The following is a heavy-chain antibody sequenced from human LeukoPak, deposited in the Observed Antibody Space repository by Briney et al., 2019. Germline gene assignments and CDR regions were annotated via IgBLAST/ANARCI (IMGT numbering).Heavy chain of an antibody. D-gene: IGHD3-16*02. J-gene: IGHJ4*02. CDR3: ARGKLVGGVIVNYFDH. Sequence: SQTLSLTCTVSGGSISSGGYYWSWIRQHPGKGLEWIGCIYYSGSTYYNPSLKSRVTISVDRSKNQFSLKLSSVTAADTAVYYCARGKLVGGVIVNYFDHWGQGTLVTVSS. V-gene: IGHV4-31*03. CDR2: IYYSGST. CDR1: GGSISSGGYY.